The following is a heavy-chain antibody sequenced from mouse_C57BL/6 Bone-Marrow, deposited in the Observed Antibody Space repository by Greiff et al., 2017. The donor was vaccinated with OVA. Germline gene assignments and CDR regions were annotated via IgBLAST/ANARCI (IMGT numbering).Heavy chain of an antibody. V-gene: IGHV1-50*01. CDR2: IDPSDSYT. CDR3: ARDLLWNYWWFAF. D-gene: IGHD2-1*01. Sequence: QVQLQQSGAELVKPGASVKLSCKASGYTFTSYWMQWVKQRPGQGLEWIGEIDPSDSYTNYNQKFKGKATLTVDTSSSTAYMQLSSLTSEDSAVYDCARDLLWNYWWFAFWGRGKLVTVTA. J-gene: IGHJ3*01. CDR1: GYTFTSYW.